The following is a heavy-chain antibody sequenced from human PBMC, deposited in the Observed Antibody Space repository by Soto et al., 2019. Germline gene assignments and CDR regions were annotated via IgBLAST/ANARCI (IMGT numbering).Heavy chain of an antibody. Sequence: EVQLVESGGGLVKPGESLRLSCAASGFIFRSYIMNWVRQAPGKGLEWVSSITSSSHIYYTDSVKGRFTISRDNAKNSLYLQMNSLRAEDTAVYYCARDWGQRGGAMDVWGQGTTVTVSS. J-gene: IGHJ6*02. D-gene: IGHD7-27*01. CDR2: ITSSSHI. CDR3: ARDWGQRGGAMDV. CDR1: GFIFRSYI. V-gene: IGHV3-21*01.